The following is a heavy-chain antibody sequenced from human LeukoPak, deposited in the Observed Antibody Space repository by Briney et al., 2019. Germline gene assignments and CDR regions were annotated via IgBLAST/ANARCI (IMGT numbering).Heavy chain of an antibody. V-gene: IGHV5-51*01. J-gene: IGHJ4*02. Sequence: GESLKISCKGSGYSFTSYWIGWVRQMPGKSLEWMVIIYPGDSGTRYSPSFQGQVTISADMSISTAYLQWSSLKASDTAMYYCARRGSGWTVDYWGQGTLVTVSP. CDR2: IYPGDSGT. CDR3: ARRGSGWTVDY. D-gene: IGHD6-19*01. CDR1: GYSFTSYW.